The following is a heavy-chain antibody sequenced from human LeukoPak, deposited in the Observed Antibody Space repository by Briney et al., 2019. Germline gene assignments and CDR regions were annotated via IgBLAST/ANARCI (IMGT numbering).Heavy chain of an antibody. V-gene: IGHV3-7*01. J-gene: IGHJ5*02. Sequence: PGGSLRLSCTASGFTFSSYWMTWVRQAPGKGLEWVANIKQDGSEKYYVDSVKGRFTISRDNAKNSLYLQMNSLRAEDTAVYYCAREVESSGWYVGVDWFDPWGQGTLVTVSS. D-gene: IGHD6-19*01. CDR1: GFTFSSYW. CDR3: AREVESSGWYVGVDWFDP. CDR2: IKQDGSEK.